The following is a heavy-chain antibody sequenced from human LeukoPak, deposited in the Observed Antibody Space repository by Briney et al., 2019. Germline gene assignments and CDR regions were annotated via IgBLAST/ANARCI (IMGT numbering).Heavy chain of an antibody. Sequence: GSLRLSCAASGFTFSSYAMSWVRQAPGKGLEWVSAISGSGGSTYYADSVKGRFTISRDNSKNTLYLQMNSLRAEDTAVYYCAKDLGSGWSPYYFDYWGQGTLVTVSS. D-gene: IGHD6-19*01. CDR2: ISGSGGST. CDR3: AKDLGSGWSPYYFDY. J-gene: IGHJ4*02. V-gene: IGHV3-23*01. CDR1: GFTFSSYA.